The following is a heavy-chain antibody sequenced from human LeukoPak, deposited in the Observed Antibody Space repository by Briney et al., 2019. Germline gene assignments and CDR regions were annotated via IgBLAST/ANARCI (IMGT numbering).Heavy chain of an antibody. J-gene: IGHJ4*02. CDR1: GFTFSSYD. V-gene: IGHV3-48*03. CDR2: ISSSGSTI. CDR3: AKDRPNYYDSSGHYYRRDGDY. Sequence: PGGSLRFSCAASGFTFSSYDMNWVRQAPGKGLEWVSYISSSGSTIYHADSVKGRFTISRDNAKNSLYLQMNSLRAEDTAIYYCAKDRPNYYDSSGHYYRRDGDYWGQGTLVTVSS. D-gene: IGHD3-22*01.